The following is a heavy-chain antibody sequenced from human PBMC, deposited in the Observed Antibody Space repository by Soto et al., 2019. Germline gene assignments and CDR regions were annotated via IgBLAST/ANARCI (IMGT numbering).Heavy chain of an antibody. CDR2: INSDGSST. Sequence: GGSLRLSCAASGFTFSSYWMHWVRQAPGKGLVWVSRINSDGSSTSYADSVKGRFTISRDNAKNTLYLQMNSLRAEDTGGFYCACIIMVGGLTADAFDIWGQGTMVTVSS. CDR3: ACIIMVGGLTADAFDI. CDR1: GFTFSSYW. D-gene: IGHD3-10*01. V-gene: IGHV3-74*01. J-gene: IGHJ3*02.